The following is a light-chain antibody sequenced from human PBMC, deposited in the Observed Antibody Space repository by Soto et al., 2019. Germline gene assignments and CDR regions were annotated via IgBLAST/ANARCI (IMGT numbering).Light chain of an antibody. Sequence: EIVLTQSPGTLSLSPGERATLSCRASQSVGSYLAWYQQKPGQAPRLLIYDVSNRATGIPARFSGSGSGTDFTLTISSLQPEDFATYYCQQRNSYPLTFGGGTKVDIK. CDR1: QSVGSY. CDR2: DVS. J-gene: IGKJ4*01. V-gene: IGKV3-11*01. CDR3: QQRNSYPLT.